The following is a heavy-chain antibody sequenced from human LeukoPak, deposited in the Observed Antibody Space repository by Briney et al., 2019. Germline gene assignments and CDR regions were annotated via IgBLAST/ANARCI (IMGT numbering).Heavy chain of an antibody. V-gene: IGHV1-18*01. J-gene: IGHJ5*02. Sequence: ASVKVSCKASGYTFTSYGISWVRQAPGQGLEWMGWISAYNGNTNYAQKLQGRVTMTTDTSTSTAYMELRSLRSDDTAVYYCARAENILTGYPQPLDPWGPGTLVTVSS. CDR2: ISAYNGNT. CDR3: ARAENILTGYPQPLDP. D-gene: IGHD3-9*01. CDR1: GYTFTSYG.